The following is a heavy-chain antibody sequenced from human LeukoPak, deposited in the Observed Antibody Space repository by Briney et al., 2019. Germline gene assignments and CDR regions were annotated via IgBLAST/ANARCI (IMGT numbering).Heavy chain of an antibody. Sequence: AAVKVSCKASGYTLTNYGISWVRQAPGQGLEWMGWISAYNGKTNYAQKFQGRLTVTTDTSTSTAYMELRNLRYDDTAVYYCARDGIGVAGIFDYWGQGARVTVSS. CDR3: ARDGIGVAGIFDY. V-gene: IGHV1-18*01. D-gene: IGHD6-19*01. J-gene: IGHJ4*02. CDR1: GYTLTNYG. CDR2: ISAYNGKT.